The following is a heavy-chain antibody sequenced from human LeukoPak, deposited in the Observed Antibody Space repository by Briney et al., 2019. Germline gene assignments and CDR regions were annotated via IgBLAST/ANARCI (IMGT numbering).Heavy chain of an antibody. J-gene: IGHJ4*02. D-gene: IGHD5-18*01. Sequence: PGGSLRLSCTASGFTFDDYAMHWVRQAPGKGLEWVSGISWNSGSIGYADSVKGRFTISRDNAKNSLYLQMNSLRAEDTALYYCAKDMSTAMVSSLFDYWGQGTLVTVSS. V-gene: IGHV3-9*01. CDR2: ISWNSGSI. CDR1: GFTFDDYA. CDR3: AKDMSTAMVSSLFDY.